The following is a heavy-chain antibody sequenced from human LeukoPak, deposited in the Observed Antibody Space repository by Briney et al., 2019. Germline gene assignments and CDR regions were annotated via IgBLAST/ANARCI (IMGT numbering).Heavy chain of an antibody. Sequence: SETLSLTCTVSGGSISSSSYYWGWIRQPPGKGLEWIGSIYYSGSTYYNPSLKGRVTISVDTSKNQFSLKLSSVTAADTAVYYCARDPRRDGYKPFDYWGQGTLVTVSS. V-gene: IGHV4-39*07. CDR3: ARDPRRDGYKPFDY. D-gene: IGHD5-24*01. CDR1: GGSISSSSYY. CDR2: IYYSGST. J-gene: IGHJ4*02.